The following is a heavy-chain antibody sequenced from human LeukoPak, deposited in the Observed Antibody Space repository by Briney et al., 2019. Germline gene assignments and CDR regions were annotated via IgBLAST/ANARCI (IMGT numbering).Heavy chain of an antibody. CDR3: ARVHRSGGY. CDR2: INSDGSST. V-gene: IGHV3-74*01. CDR1: GFTFSTYW. D-gene: IGHD1-14*01. Sequence: GGSLRLPCAASGFTFSTYWMHWVRQAPGKGLVWVSRINSDGSSTSYADSVKGRFTISRDNAKHTLYLQMNSLRAEDTAVYYCARVHRSGGYWGQGTLVTVSS. J-gene: IGHJ4*02.